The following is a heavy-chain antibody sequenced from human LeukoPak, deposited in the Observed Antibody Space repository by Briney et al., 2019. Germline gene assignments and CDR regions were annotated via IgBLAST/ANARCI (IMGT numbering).Heavy chain of an antibody. D-gene: IGHD3/OR15-3a*01. CDR2: ISSDGSTT. CDR3: ARSGASAGSTWTFDS. Sequence: GGSLRLSCAASGFTFSSYWMHWVRQAPGKGLVWVSRISSDGSTTTYADSVKGRFTISRDNAKNTLYLQVDSLRAEDSAVYYCARSGASAGSTWTFDSWGQGTLVAVSS. V-gene: IGHV3-74*01. CDR1: GFTFSSYW. J-gene: IGHJ4*02.